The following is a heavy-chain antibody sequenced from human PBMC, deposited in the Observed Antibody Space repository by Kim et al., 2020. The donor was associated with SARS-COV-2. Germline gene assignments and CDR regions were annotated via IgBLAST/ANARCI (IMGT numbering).Heavy chain of an antibody. V-gene: IGHV3-74*01. J-gene: IGHJ4*02. D-gene: IGHD3-10*01. Sequence: GGSLRLSCAASGFDFRYYWIHWVRQAPGKGLEWVSRINTDGSSTNYADAVKGRFTISRDNAQSTLYLQMISLRVEDTAVYYCGRGYYGSGSFLSHWGQGTLVIVSS. CDR1: GFDFRYYW. CDR2: INTDGSST. CDR3: GRGYYGSGSFLSH.